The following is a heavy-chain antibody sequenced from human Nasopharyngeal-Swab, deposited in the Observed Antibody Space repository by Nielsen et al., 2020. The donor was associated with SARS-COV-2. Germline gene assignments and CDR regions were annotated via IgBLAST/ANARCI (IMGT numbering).Heavy chain of an antibody. CDR1: GFTFSSYS. Sequence: GESLKISCAASGFTFSSYSMNWVRQAPGKGLEWVSYSSSSSSTIYYADSVKGRFTISRDNAKNSLYLQMNSLRDEDTAVYYCAREPAARPPAPDYYYYYGMDVWGQGTTVTVSS. V-gene: IGHV3-48*02. D-gene: IGHD6-6*01. CDR2: SSSSSSTI. J-gene: IGHJ6*02. CDR3: AREPAARPPAPDYYYYYGMDV.